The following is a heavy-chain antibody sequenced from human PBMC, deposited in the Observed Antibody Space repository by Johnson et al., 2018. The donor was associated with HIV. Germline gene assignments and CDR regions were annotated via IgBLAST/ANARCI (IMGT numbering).Heavy chain of an antibody. CDR3: AKEGIVPTAAVVGPPVDLDL. Sequence: VHLVESGGGLVQPGGSLRLSCAASGFTFSNYAMTWVRQVAGKGLEWVSAISSSGGDTYSADSVEGRFSVSRATSKNILYLHMNIVRTDDTALYFCAKEGIVPTAAVVGPPVDLDLWGQGTTVTVSS. J-gene: IGHJ3*01. CDR2: ISSSGGDT. CDR1: GFTFSNYA. V-gene: IGHV3-23*04. D-gene: IGHD5-12*01.